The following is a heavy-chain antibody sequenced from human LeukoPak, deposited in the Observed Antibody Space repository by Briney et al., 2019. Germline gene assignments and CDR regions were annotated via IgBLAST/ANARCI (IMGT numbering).Heavy chain of an antibody. J-gene: IGHJ4*02. CDR1: GGSISSYY. Sequence: SETLSLTCTVSGGSISSYYWSWIRQPPGKGLEWIGYIYYSGGTNYNPSLKSRVTISVDTSKNQFSLKLSSVTAADTAVYYCARDRGEDLITGTTNPFDYWGQGTLVTVSS. CDR2: IYYSGGT. CDR3: ARDRGEDLITGTTNPFDY. D-gene: IGHD1-7*01. V-gene: IGHV4-59*12.